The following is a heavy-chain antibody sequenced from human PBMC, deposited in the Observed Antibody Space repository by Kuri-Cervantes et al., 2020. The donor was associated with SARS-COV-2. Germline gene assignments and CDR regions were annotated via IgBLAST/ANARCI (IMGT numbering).Heavy chain of an antibody. CDR1: GGSFSGYY. CDR3: ARSLGYCSSTSCELDY. J-gene: IGHJ4*02. V-gene: IGHV4-34*01. Sequence: SETLSLTCAVYGGSFSGYYWSWIRQPPGKGLEWIGEINHSGSTNYNPSLKSRVTMSVDTSKNQFSLKLSSVTAADTAVYYCARSLGYCSSTSCELDYWGQGTLVTVSS. CDR2: INHSGST. D-gene: IGHD2-2*01.